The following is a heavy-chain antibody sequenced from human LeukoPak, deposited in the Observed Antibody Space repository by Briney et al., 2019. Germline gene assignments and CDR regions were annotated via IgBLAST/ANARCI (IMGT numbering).Heavy chain of an antibody. CDR1: GGSFSGYY. D-gene: IGHD3-10*01. J-gene: IGHJ4*02. V-gene: IGHV4-34*01. CDR2: ISHSGST. CDR3: ARAYYGSGSFFDY. Sequence: PETLSLTCAVYGGSFSGYYWSWIRQPPGKGLEWIGEISHSGSTNYNPSLKSRVTISVDTSKNQFSLKLSSVTAADTAVYYCARAYYGSGSFFDYWGQGTLVTVSS.